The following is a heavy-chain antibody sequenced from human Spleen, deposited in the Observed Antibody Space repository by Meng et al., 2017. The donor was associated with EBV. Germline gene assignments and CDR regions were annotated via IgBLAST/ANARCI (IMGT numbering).Heavy chain of an antibody. CDR3: AQRERWGLDP. CDR2: IYHSGST. Sequence: GRLQESGPGLVKPSGTLSLTCAVSGGSISSSNWWNWVRQAPGKGLEWIGEIYHSGSTSYNPSLESRVTISIDKSKNQVSLKLTSVTAADTAVYYCAQRERWGLDPWGQGTLVTVSS. CDR1: GGSISSSNW. D-gene: IGHD3-16*01. V-gene: IGHV4-4*02. J-gene: IGHJ5*02.